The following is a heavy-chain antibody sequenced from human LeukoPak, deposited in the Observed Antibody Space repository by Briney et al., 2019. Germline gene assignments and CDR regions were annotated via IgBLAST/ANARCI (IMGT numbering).Heavy chain of an antibody. Sequence: ASVKVSCKASGYTFTSYGISWVRQAPGQGLEWMGWISAYNGNTNYAQKLQGRVTMTTDTSTSTAYMELRSLRSDDTAVYYCARDREQWQVRNWFDPWGQGTLVTVSS. CDR2: ISAYNGNT. D-gene: IGHD6-19*01. CDR1: GYTFTSYG. CDR3: ARDREQWQVRNWFDP. J-gene: IGHJ5*02. V-gene: IGHV1-18*01.